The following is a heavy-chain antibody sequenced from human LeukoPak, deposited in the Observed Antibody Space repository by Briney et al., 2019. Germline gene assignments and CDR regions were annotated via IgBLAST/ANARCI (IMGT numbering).Heavy chain of an antibody. CDR3: ARGYCSGGSCYHFES. CDR1: GYTFTNYY. CDR2: VNSNSGGT. J-gene: IGHJ4*02. D-gene: IGHD2-15*01. Sequence: ASVKVSCKPSGYTFTNYYVHWVRQAPGQGLEWMGWVNSNSGGTHYAQKFEGRVTMTRDTSISTAYMELSRLKSDDTAVYYCARGYCSGGSCYHFESWGQGTLVTVSS. V-gene: IGHV1-2*02.